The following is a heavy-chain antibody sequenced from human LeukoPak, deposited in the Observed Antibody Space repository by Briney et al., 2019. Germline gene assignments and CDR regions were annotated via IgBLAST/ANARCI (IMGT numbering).Heavy chain of an antibody. CDR2: ISYDGSNK. CDR1: GFTFSSYA. J-gene: IGHJ1*01. D-gene: IGHD6-13*01. Sequence: PGGSLRLSCAASGFTFSSYAMHWVRQAPGKGLEWVAVISYDGSNKYYADSVKGRFTISRDNSKNTLYLQMNSLRAEDTAVYYCARSPGGSRRVTSAEYFQHWGQGTLVTVPS. V-gene: IGHV3-30-3*01. CDR3: ARSPGGSRRVTSAEYFQH.